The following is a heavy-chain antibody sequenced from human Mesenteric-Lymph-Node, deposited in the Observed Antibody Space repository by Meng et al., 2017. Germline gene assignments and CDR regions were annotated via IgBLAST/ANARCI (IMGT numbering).Heavy chain of an antibody. J-gene: IGHJ2*01. CDR3: ARAYPRRGYYGGNRGDPGYFDL. D-gene: IGHD4-23*01. CDR1: GYSISSGYY. V-gene: IGHV4-38-2*02. Sequence: SETLSLTCTVSGYSISSGYYWGWIRQPPGKGLEWIGEINHSGSTNYNPSLKSRVTISVDTSKNQFSLKLSSVTAADTAVYYCARAYPRRGYYGGNRGDPGYFDLWGRGTLVTVS. CDR2: INHSGST.